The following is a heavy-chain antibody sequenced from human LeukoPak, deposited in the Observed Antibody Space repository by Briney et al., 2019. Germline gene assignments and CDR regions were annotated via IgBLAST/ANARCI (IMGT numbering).Heavy chain of an antibody. J-gene: IGHJ4*02. CDR2: ISSSSSTI. Sequence: PGGSLRLSCAASGFTFSSYNMNWVRQAPGKGLEWVSYISSSSSTIYYADSVKGRFTISRDNAKNSLYLQMNSLRAEDTAVYYCARSLAYWGQGTLVTVSS. CDR1: GFTFSSYN. V-gene: IGHV3-48*01. D-gene: IGHD3-16*01. CDR3: ARSLAY.